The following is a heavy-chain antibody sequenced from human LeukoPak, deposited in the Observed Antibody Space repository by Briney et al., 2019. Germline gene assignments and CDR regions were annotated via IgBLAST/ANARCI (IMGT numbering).Heavy chain of an antibody. CDR1: GGSISSSDSY. J-gene: IGHJ5*02. D-gene: IGHD2-2*02. Sequence: SETLSLTCTVSGGSISSSDSYWGWIRQPPGKGLEWIGSMYYSGSTYYNPSLKSRVTISVDTSKNQFSLKLNSVTAADTAVYYCGRHPPRDCSSSSCYKRWFDPWGQGTLVTVSS. CDR2: MYYSGST. CDR3: GRHPPRDCSSSSCYKRWFDP. V-gene: IGHV4-39*01.